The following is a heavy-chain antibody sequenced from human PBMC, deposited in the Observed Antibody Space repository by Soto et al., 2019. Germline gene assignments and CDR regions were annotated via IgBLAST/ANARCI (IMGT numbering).Heavy chain of an antibody. CDR2: IKQDGSEK. D-gene: IGHD3-16*01. CDR3: ARDSAVTTFRGDNVRY. CDR1: GFTFSSYW. J-gene: IGHJ4*02. Sequence: GGSLRLSCAASGFTFSSYWMSWVRQAPGKGLEWVANIKQDGSEKYYVDSVKGRFTISRDNAKNSLYLQMNSLRAEDTAVYYCARDSAVTTFRGDNVRYWGQGTLVTVSS. V-gene: IGHV3-7*05.